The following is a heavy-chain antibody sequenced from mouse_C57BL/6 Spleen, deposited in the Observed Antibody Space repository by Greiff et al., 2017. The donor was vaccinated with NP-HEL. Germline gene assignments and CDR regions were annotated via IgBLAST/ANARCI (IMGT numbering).Heavy chain of an antibody. J-gene: IGHJ4*01. Sequence: EVQLQQSGAELVRPGASVKLSCTASGFNIKDDYMHWVKQRPEQGLEWIGWIDPENGDTEYASKFQGKATITADTSSNTAYLQLSSLTSEDTAVYYCTTVTTASYDYDFYAMDYWGQGTSVTVSS. V-gene: IGHV14-4*01. CDR2: IDPENGDT. CDR3: TTVTTASYDYDFYAMDY. CDR1: GFNIKDDY. D-gene: IGHD2-4*01.